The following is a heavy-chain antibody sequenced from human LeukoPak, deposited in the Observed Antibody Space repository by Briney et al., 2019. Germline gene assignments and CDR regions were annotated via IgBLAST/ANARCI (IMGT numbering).Heavy chain of an antibody. J-gene: IGHJ4*02. CDR2: IYYSGST. V-gene: IGHV4-39*01. CDR1: GGSISSSSYY. Sequence: SETLSLTCTVSGGSISSSSYYWGWIRQPPGKGLEWIGSIYYSGSTYYNPSLKSRVTRSVDTSKNQFSLKLSPVTAADTAVYYCARQGILTGYYLVDYWGQGTLVTVSS. CDR3: ARQGILTGYYLVDY. D-gene: IGHD3-9*01.